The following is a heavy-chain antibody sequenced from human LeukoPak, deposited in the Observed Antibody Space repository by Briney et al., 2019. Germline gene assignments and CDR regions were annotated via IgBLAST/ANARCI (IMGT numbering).Heavy chain of an antibody. CDR2: ISYDGSNK. Sequence: GSLRLPCAASGFTFSSYGMHWVRQAPGKGLEGVAVISYDGSNKYYADSVKGRFTISRDNSKNTLYLQMNSLRAEDTAVYYCAKDLDVLRFLEWRFDYWGQGTLVTVSS. V-gene: IGHV3-30*18. CDR3: AKDLDVLRFLEWRFDY. D-gene: IGHD3-3*01. J-gene: IGHJ4*02. CDR1: GFTFSSYG.